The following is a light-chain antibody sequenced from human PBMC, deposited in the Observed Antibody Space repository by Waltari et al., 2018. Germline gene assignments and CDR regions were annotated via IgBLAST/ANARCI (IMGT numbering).Light chain of an antibody. CDR2: IND. CDR1: ISNIATNT. V-gene: IGLV1-44*01. Sequence: QSVLTQPPSVSATPGQTVTISCSGSISNIATNTVNWYQHLPGTAPKLLIYINDQRPSGVPDRSSASKSGTSASLAISGLQSEDEAYYYCAVWDDSLNGPVFGGGTKLTAL. J-gene: IGLJ2*01. CDR3: AVWDDSLNGPV.